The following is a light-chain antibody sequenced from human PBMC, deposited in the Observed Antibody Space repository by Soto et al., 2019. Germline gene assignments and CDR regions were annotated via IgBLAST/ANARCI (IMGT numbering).Light chain of an antibody. CDR3: QQYNDWPPLT. Sequence: EIVMTQSPATLSVSPGERATLSCRASQSVNTNLAWYQQKPGQAPRLLIYGTSTRATGVPAGFSGSGSGTEFTLTISNLQSEDFAVYYCQQYNDWPPLTFGGGTKV. CDR1: QSVNTN. J-gene: IGKJ4*01. V-gene: IGKV3-15*01. CDR2: GTS.